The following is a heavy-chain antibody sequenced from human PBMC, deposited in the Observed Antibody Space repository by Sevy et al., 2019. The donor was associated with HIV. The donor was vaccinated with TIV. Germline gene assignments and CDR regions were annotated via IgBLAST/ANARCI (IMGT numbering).Heavy chain of an antibody. CDR3: AXXXXYXFWSGXXXYMXV. Sequence: GGSLRLSCAAXGXXFSSYSMSWVRQAPGKGLEWVSAISGSGGSTYYADSVKGRFTISRDNSKNTLYLQMNSLRAEDTAVYYXAXXXXYXFWSGXXXYMXVXXXGTTVTVSS. V-gene: IGHV3-23*01. J-gene: IGHJ6*03. CDR2: ISGSGGST. D-gene: IGHD3-3*01. CDR1: GXXFSSYS.